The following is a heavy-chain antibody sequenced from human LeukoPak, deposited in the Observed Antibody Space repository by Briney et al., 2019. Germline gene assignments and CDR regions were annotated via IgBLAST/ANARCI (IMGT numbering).Heavy chain of an antibody. Sequence: SSETLSLTCTVSGGSISSSSYYWGWIRQPPGKGLEWMGSIYYSGSTYYTPSLKSRVTISVDMSKNQFSLKLSSVTAPDTAVYYCASXXXGSXXXDXWGQGTLVTVSS. CDR1: GGSISSSSYY. CDR3: ASXXXGSXXXDX. CDR2: IYYSGST. V-gene: IGHV4-39*01. D-gene: IGHD3-10*01. J-gene: IGHJ4*02.